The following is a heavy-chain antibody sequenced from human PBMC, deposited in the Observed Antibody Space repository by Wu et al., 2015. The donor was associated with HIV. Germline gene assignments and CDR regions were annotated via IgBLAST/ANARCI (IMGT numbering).Heavy chain of an antibody. V-gene: IGHV1-69*14. D-gene: IGHD5-18*01. Sequence: QVQLVQSGAEVKKPGSSVKVSCKASGGTFSRFGISWMRQAPGQGLEWMGGFIPIFGTTNYAQKFQGRLTITADKYTTTVYMELSSLRPKDTAVYYCASSDTEEAMELYWGQGTLVTVSS. CDR3: ASSDTEEAMELY. CDR2: FIPIFGTT. J-gene: IGHJ4*02. CDR1: GGTFSRFG.